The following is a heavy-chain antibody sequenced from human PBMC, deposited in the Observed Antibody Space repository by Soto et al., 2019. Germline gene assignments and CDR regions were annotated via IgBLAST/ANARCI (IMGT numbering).Heavy chain of an antibody. J-gene: IGHJ4*02. D-gene: IGHD4-17*01. V-gene: IGHV3-33*01. CDR2: IWYDGSNK. CDR3: ARDLWPATVTYFDY. Sequence: PGGSLRLSCAASGFTFSSYGMHWVRQAPGKGLEWVAVIWYDGSNKYYADSVKGRFTISRDNSKNTLYLQMNSLRAEDTAVYYCARDLWPATVTYFDYWGQGTLVTVSS. CDR1: GFTFSSYG.